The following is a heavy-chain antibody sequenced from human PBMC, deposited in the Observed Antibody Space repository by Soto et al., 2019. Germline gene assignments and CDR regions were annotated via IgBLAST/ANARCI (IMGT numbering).Heavy chain of an antibody. Sequence: GESLKISCQCSGYTFSNFWIGWVRQLPGKGLEWMGIIYPGDHETRYSPSFHGKVTISADKSINTAYLQWNSLEASDTAFYFCARTPRSSPYFDYWGQGALVTVSS. J-gene: IGHJ4*02. CDR1: GYTFSNFW. CDR3: ARTPRSSPYFDY. V-gene: IGHV5-51*01. CDR2: IYPGDHET. D-gene: IGHD6-13*01.